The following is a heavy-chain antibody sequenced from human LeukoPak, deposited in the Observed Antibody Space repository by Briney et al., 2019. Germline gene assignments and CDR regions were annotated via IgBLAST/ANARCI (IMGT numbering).Heavy chain of an antibody. D-gene: IGHD3-9*01. CDR2: IKPDSGDT. Sequence: ASVKVSCKASGYTLSAFYLHWVRQAPGQGLEWVGVIKPDSGDTNYAQKFQGRVTMTRDTSISTAYMELSSLRSEDTAVYYCARGYDILTDSDYWGQGTLVTVSS. CDR3: ARGYDILTDSDY. CDR1: GYTLSAFY. V-gene: IGHV1-2*02. J-gene: IGHJ4*02.